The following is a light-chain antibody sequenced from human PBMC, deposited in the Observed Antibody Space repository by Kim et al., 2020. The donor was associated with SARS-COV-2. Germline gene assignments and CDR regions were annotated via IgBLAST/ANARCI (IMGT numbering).Light chain of an antibody. CDR2: QDV. Sequence: SPGHTASITGSGYRLRNKYFSWYQQKPGQTPIIVIYQDVKRPSGIPERFSGSNPGDTATLTISGTQAMDEADYYCQAWDSATVVFGGGTQLTVL. CDR1: RLRNKY. V-gene: IGLV3-1*01. CDR3: QAWDSATVV. J-gene: IGLJ3*02.